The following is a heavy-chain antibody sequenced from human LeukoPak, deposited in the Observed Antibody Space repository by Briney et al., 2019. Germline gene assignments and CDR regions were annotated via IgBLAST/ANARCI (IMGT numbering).Heavy chain of an antibody. CDR1: GFTVSSNY. CDR3: TRRPISGTDYYMDV. CDR2: IYSGGST. J-gene: IGHJ6*03. Sequence: GGSLRLSCAASGFTVSSNYMSWVRQAPGKGLEWVSVIYSGGSTYYADSVKGRFTISRDNSKNTLYLQMNSLKTEDTAVYYCTRRPISGTDYYMDVWGKGTTVTVSS. D-gene: IGHD3-10*01. V-gene: IGHV3-66*04.